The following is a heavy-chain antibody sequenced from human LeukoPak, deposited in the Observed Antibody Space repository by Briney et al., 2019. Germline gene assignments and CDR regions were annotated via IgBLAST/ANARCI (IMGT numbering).Heavy chain of an antibody. CDR1: GGSISSSSYY. V-gene: IGHV4-39*07. CDR2: IYYSGST. D-gene: IGHD4-11*01. Sequence: SETLSLTCTVSGGSISSSSYYWGWIRQPPGKGLEWIGSIYYSGSTYYNPSLKSRVTISVDTSKNQFSLKLSSVTAADTAVYYCARSTVLYPGYWGQGTLVTVSS. J-gene: IGHJ4*02. CDR3: ARSTVLYPGY.